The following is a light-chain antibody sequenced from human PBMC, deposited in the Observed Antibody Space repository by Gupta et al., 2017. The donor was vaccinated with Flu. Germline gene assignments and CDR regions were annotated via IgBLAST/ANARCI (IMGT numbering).Light chain of an antibody. V-gene: IGKV3-11*01. CDR2: RAS. J-gene: IGKJ4*01. CDR3: QERSNWLT. Sequence: GESGTLSCRSSQSVSSNLACYQQKPGQAHRLIIYRASTRATGIPARFSGSGSGTDFTLTISSLEAEDFAIYYWQERSNWLTFGGGTKVEIK. CDR1: QSVSSN.